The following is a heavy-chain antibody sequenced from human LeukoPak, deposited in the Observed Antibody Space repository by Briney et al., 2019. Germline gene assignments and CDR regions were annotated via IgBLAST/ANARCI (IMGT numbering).Heavy chain of an antibody. CDR2: ISAYNGST. CDR3: ASSLWFGEFAH. Sequence: ASVKVSCKASGYTFTSYGISWVRQAPGQGLEWMGCISAYNGSTNYAQKLQGRVTMTTDTSTSTAYMELRSLRSDDTAVYYCASSLWFGEFAHWGQGTLVTVSS. CDR1: GYTFTSYG. D-gene: IGHD3-10*01. J-gene: IGHJ4*02. V-gene: IGHV1-18*01.